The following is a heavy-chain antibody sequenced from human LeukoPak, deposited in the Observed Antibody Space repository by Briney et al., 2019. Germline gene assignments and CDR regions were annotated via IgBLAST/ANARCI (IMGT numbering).Heavy chain of an antibody. V-gene: IGHV1-46*01. CDR2: INPSGGTT. D-gene: IGHD5-18*01. Sequence: ASVKVSCKASGYTFTSYYMHWVRQAPGQGLEWMGIINPSGGTTSYAQKFQGRVTMTRDTSTSTVYMELSSLRSEDTAVYYCARDRAVDTTMVIFDYWGQGTLVTVFS. CDR1: GYTFTSYY. CDR3: ARDRAVDTTMVIFDY. J-gene: IGHJ4*02.